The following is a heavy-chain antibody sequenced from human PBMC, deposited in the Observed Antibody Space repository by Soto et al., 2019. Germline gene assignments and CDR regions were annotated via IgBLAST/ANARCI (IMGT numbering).Heavy chain of an antibody. V-gene: IGHV1-46*01. Sequence: QVQLVQSGAEVKKPGASVKVSCKASGYTFTSYYMHWVRQAPGQGLEWMGIINPSGGSTSYAQKFQGRVNLTRDTSTSTVYMELSSLRSEDTAVYYCARDRYSSGWYNGWFDPWGQGTLVTVSS. CDR1: GYTFTSYY. D-gene: IGHD6-19*01. CDR2: INPSGGST. J-gene: IGHJ5*02. CDR3: ARDRYSSGWYNGWFDP.